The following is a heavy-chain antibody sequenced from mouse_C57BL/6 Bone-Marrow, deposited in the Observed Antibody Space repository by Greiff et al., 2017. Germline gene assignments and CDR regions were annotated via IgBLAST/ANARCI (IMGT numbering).Heavy chain of an antibody. D-gene: IGHD1-1*01. J-gene: IGHJ2*01. CDR3: ARHSLYYGSTIDY. CDR2: ISGGGGNT. Sequence: EVKLEESGGGLVKPGGSLKLSCAASGFTFSSYTMSWVRQTPEKRLEWVATISGGGGNTYYPDSVKGRFTISRDNAKNTLYLQMSSLRSEDTALYYCARHSLYYGSTIDYWGQGTTLTVSS. V-gene: IGHV5-9*01. CDR1: GFTFSSYT.